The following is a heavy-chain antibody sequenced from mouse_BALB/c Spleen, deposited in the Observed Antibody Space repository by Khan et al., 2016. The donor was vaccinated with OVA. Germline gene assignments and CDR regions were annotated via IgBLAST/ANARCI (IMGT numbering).Heavy chain of an antibody. D-gene: IGHD1-1*02. V-gene: IGHV14-3*02. Sequence: VQLQQSGAELVKPGASVKLSCTSSGFNIKDTYIHWVMQRPEQGLDGIGRIDPANGNPKYDPKFQGKATITADTSSNTAYLQLSSLTSEDTAIYYCARGGWSYAMDYWGQGTSVTVSS. J-gene: IGHJ4*01. CDR1: GFNIKDTY. CDR2: IDPANGNP. CDR3: ARGGWSYAMDY.